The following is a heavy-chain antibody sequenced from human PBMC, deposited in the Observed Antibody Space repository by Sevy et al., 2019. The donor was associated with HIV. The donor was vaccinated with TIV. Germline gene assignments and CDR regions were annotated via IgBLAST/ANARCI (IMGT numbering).Heavy chain of an antibody. CDR3: TSRDYFDSSGSMGH. CDR1: GFTFSGSA. D-gene: IGHD3-22*01. J-gene: IGHJ4*02. V-gene: IGHV3-73*01. CDR2: IRSKANSYAT. Sequence: GGSLRLSCAASGFTFSGSAMHWVRQASGKGLEWVGRIRSKANSYATAYAASVKGRFTISRDDSKNTAYLQMNSLKTEDTAVYYCTSRDYFDSSGSMGHWGQGTLVTVSS.